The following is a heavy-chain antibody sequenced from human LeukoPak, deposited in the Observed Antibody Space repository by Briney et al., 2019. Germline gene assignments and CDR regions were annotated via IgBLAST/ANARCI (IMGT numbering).Heavy chain of an antibody. D-gene: IGHD3-3*01. CDR3: AKDKAYYDFWSGHQGVDY. CDR1: GFTFGSYA. J-gene: IGHJ4*02. Sequence: GGSLRLSCAASGFTFGSYAMAWVRQAPGKGLEWVSAISGNGNNTYYADSVKGRFTISRDNSKNTLYLQMNSLRAEDTAIYYCAKDKAYYDFWSGHQGVDYWGQGTLVTVSS. CDR2: ISGNGNNT. V-gene: IGHV3-23*01.